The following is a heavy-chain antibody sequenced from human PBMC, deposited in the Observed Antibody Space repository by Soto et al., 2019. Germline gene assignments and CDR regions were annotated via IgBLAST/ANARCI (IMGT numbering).Heavy chain of an antibody. CDR3: ARAIGGDIVVVPAAPPSSWFDP. Sequence: SETLSLTCAVYGGSFSGYYWSWIRQPPGKGLEWIGEINHSGSTNYNPSLKSRVTISVDTSKNQFSLKLSSVTAADTAVYYCARAIGGDIVVVPAAPPSSWFDPWGQGTLVTVSS. CDR1: GGSFSGYY. D-gene: IGHD2-2*01. CDR2: INHSGST. J-gene: IGHJ5*02. V-gene: IGHV4-34*01.